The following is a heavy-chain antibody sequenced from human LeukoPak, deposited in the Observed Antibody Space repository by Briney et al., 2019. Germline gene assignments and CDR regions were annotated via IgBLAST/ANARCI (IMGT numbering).Heavy chain of an antibody. Sequence: GGSLRLSCAASGFTFSSYAMSWVRQAPGKGLEWVSAISGSGGSTYYADFVKGRFTISRDNSKNTLYLQMNSLRAEDTAVYYCAKDRTYGGSYYGDFQHWGQGTLVTVSS. CDR1: GFTFSSYA. J-gene: IGHJ1*01. CDR2: ISGSGGST. D-gene: IGHD1-26*01. V-gene: IGHV3-23*01. CDR3: AKDRTYGGSYYGDFQH.